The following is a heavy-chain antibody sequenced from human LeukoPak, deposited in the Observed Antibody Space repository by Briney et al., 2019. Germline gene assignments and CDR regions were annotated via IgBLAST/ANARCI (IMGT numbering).Heavy chain of an antibody. J-gene: IGHJ4*02. CDR3: AKDSYGDYGEGYFDY. CDR1: GSTFSSYA. D-gene: IGHD4-17*01. V-gene: IGHV3-23*01. Sequence: GSLRLSCAASGSTFSSYATSWVRQAPGKGLEWVSAISGSGGSTFYADSVKGRFTISRDNSKNTLYLQMNSLRAEDTAVYYCAKDSYGDYGEGYFDYWGQGTLVTVSS. CDR2: ISGSGGST.